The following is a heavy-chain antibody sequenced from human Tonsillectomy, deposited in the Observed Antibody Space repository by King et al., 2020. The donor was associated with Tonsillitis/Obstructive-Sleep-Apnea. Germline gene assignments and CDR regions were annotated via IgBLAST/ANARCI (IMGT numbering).Heavy chain of an antibody. CDR3: ARHGPSERPAVDY. D-gene: IGHD2-2*01. Sequence: VQLVESGAEVKKPGESLKISCKGSGYSFTSYWIGWVRQMPGKGLEWMGIIYPGDSDTRYSPSFQGQVTISADKSISTAYLPWSSLKASDSAMYHCARHGPSERPAVDYWGQGTLVTVSS. CDR1: GYSFTSYW. CDR2: IYPGDSDT. V-gene: IGHV5-51*01. J-gene: IGHJ4*02.